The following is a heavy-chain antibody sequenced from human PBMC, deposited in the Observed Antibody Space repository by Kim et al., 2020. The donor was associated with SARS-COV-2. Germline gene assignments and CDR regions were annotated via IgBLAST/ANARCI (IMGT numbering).Heavy chain of an antibody. CDR1: GYTFTSYY. V-gene: IGHV1-46*01. Sequence: ASVKVSCKASGYTFTSYYMHWVRQAPGQGLEWMGIINPSGGSTSYAQKFQGRVTMTRDTSTSTVYMELSSLRSEDTAVYYCARVERNKLRYYYYGMDVWGQGTTVTVSS. CDR3: ARVERNKLRYYYYGMDV. CDR2: INPSGGST. J-gene: IGHJ6*02. D-gene: IGHD1-1*01.